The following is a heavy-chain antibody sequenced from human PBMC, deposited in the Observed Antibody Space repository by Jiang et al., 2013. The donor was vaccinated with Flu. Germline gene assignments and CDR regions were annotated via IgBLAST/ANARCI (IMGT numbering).Heavy chain of an antibody. J-gene: IGHJ4*02. Sequence: GSGLVKPSETLSLTCTVSGGSVTSDTYYWVWIRQPPGKGLEWIGSIYYSGSTYYNPSLKSRVTISVDTSKNQFSLRLSSVTAADTAVYFCARAQKYSGFELPYFDYWGQGTLVTVSS. CDR1: GGSVTSDTYY. D-gene: IGHD5-12*01. V-gene: IGHV4-39*07. CDR3: ARAQKYSGFELPYFDY. CDR2: IYYSGST.